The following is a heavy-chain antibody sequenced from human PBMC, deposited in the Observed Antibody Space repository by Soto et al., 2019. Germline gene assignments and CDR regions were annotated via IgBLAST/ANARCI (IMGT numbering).Heavy chain of an antibody. D-gene: IGHD5-18*01. CDR3: ARDLQLTLDY. V-gene: IGHV3-30-3*01. Sequence: GGSLRLSCAASGFTFSSYAMHWVRQAPGKGLEWVAVISYDGSNKYYADSVKGRFTISRDNSKNTLYLQMNSLRAEDTAVYYCARDLQLTLDYWGQGTLVTVSS. CDR2: ISYDGSNK. CDR1: GFTFSSYA. J-gene: IGHJ4*02.